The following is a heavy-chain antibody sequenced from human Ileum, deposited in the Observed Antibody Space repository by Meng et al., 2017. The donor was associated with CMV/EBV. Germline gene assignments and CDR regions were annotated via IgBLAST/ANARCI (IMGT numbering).Heavy chain of an antibody. CDR2: ITGGSTNT. CDR3: ARGSDY. V-gene: IGHV3-23*01. CDR1: GFATVNYA. D-gene: IGHD3-16*01. J-gene: IGHJ4*02. Sequence: GSLRFSCAASGFATVNYALDWVRQAAGKGLEWVSGITGGSTNTYSADSVKGRFTMSRENSKNTLSLQMNSLRGEDTAIYYCARGSDYWGQGTLVTVSS.